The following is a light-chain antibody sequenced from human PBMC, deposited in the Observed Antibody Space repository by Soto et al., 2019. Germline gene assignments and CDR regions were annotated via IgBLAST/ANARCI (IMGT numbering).Light chain of an antibody. CDR2: GNS. Sequence: QSVLAQPPSVSGAPGQTVTISCTGRSSNIGAGYDLHWYQQLPGTAPKLLLYGNSNRPSGVPDRFSGSKSGTSASLAITGLQAEDEADYYCQSYDSSLSAYVFGTGTKLTVL. J-gene: IGLJ1*01. V-gene: IGLV1-40*01. CDR3: QSYDSSLSAYV. CDR1: SSNIGAGYD.